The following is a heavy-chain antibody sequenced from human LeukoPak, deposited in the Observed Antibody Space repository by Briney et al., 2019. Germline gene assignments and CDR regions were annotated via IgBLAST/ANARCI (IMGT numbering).Heavy chain of an antibody. CDR1: GFTVSSNY. CDR3: AKEASNYDSSGYSDY. D-gene: IGHD3-22*01. Sequence: AGGSLRLSCAASGFTVSSNYMSWVRQAPGKGLEWVSAISGSGGSTYYADSVKGRFTISRDNSKNTLYLQMNSLRAEDTAVYYCAKEASNYDSSGYSDYWGQGTLVTVSS. CDR2: ISGSGGST. V-gene: IGHV3-23*01. J-gene: IGHJ4*02.